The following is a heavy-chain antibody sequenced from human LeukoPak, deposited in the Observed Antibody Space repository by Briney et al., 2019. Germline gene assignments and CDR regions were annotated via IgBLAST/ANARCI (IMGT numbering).Heavy chain of an antibody. V-gene: IGHV1-69*01. J-gene: IGHJ4*02. CDR3: AVDIVVVPAGRSRSDY. Sequence: SVKVSCKASGGTFSSYAISWVRQAPGQGLEWMGGIIPIFGTANYAQKFQGRVTITADESTSTAYMELSSLRSEDTAVYYCAVDIVVVPAGRSRSDYWGQGTLVTVSS. CDR1: GGTFSSYA. CDR2: IIPIFGTA. D-gene: IGHD2-2*01.